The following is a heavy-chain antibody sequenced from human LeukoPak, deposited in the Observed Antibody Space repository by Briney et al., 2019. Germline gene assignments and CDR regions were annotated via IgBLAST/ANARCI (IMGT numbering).Heavy chain of an antibody. CDR2: INPSGGST. V-gene: IGHV1-46*01. D-gene: IGHD3-22*01. Sequence: GASVKVSCKASGYTFTSYYKHWVRQAPGQGLEWMGIINPSGGSTSYAQKFQGRVTMTRDMSTSTVYMELSSLRSEDTAVYYCARDPNYYDSSGYPRGAFDIWGQGTMVTVSS. J-gene: IGHJ3*02. CDR1: GYTFTSYY. CDR3: ARDPNYYDSSGYPRGAFDI.